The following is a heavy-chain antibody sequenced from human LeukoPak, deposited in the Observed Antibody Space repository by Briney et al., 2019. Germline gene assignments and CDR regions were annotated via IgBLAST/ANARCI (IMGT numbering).Heavy chain of an antibody. V-gene: IGHV6-1*01. D-gene: IGHD7-27*01. J-gene: IGHJ6*02. CDR2: TYYRSKWYS. Sequence: SQTLSLTCAISGDSVSSNSAGWNWIRQSPLRGLEWLGRTYYRSKWYSDYAVSVKSRITINPDTSKNQFSLQLNSVTPEDTAVYYCTRDSGNWGAYYYYGMGVWGQGTTVTVSS. CDR1: GDSVSSNSAG. CDR3: TRDSGNWGAYYYYGMGV.